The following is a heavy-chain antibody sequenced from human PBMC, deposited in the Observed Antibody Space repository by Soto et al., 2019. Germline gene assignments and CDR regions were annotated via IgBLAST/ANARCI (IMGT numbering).Heavy chain of an antibody. J-gene: IGHJ2*01. CDR3: ARHRFGYNSDQLWYFDL. D-gene: IGHD1-1*01. V-gene: IGHV1-2*02. CDR2: INPNSGGT. CDR1: GYTFTGYY. Sequence: QVQLVQSGAEVKNPGASVKVSCKASGYTFTGYYMHWVRQAPGQGLEWMGWINPNSGGTNYARKFQGRVTMTRDTSISTAYMELSRLRSDDTAVYYCARHRFGYNSDQLWYFDLWGRGTLVTVSS.